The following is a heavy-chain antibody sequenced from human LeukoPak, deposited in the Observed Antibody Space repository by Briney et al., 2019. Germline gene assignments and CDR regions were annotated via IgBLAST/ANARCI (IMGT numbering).Heavy chain of an antibody. Sequence: KPSETLSLTCTVSGYSISNGYYWDWIRQPPGRGLEWIGNIYRSGSTSYNPSLKSRVTISVDTSKNQFSLKVNSVTAADTAVYYCARQGQQLDNWFDPWGQGTLVTVSS. CDR1: GYSISNGYY. CDR3: ARQGQQLDNWFDP. J-gene: IGHJ5*02. CDR2: IYRSGST. V-gene: IGHV4-38-2*02. D-gene: IGHD6-13*01.